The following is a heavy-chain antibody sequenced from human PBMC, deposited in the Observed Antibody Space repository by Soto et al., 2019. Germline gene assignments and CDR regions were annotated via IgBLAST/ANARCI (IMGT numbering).Heavy chain of an antibody. J-gene: IGHJ6*02. CDR3: AAVSPGYCSSTSCYRSYYYYGMDD. Sequence: ASVKVACKASGYTFTSYAMHWVRQAPGQRLEWMGWINAGNGNTKYSQKFQGRVTITRDTSASTAYMELSSLRSEDTAVYYCAAVSPGYCSSTSCYRSYYYYGMDDWGQGTTGTGSS. CDR2: INAGNGNT. D-gene: IGHD2-2*02. V-gene: IGHV1-3*01. CDR1: GYTFTSYA.